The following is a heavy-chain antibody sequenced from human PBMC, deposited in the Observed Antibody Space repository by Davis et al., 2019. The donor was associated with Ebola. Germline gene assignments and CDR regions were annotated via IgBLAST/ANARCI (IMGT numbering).Heavy chain of an antibody. CDR1: GYTFTSYA. CDR3: ARRPRGSPSAGYYYGMDV. J-gene: IGHJ6*04. D-gene: IGHD6-6*01. V-gene: IGHV7-4-1*02. Sequence: AASVKVSCKASGYTFTSYAMNWVRQAPGQGLEWMGWINTNTGNPTYAQGFTGRFVFSLDTSVSTAYLQISSLKAEDTAVYYCARRPRGSPSAGYYYGMDVWGKGTTVTVSS. CDR2: INTNTGNP.